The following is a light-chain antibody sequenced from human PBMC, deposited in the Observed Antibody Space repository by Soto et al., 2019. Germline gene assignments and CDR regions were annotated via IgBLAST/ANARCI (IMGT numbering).Light chain of an antibody. V-gene: IGLV2-23*01. CDR1: SSDVGNYPL. Sequence: QSVLTQPASVSGSPGQSITISCSGTSSDVGNYPLVSWYQQHPGKALKLVIYEGSKRPSGVSNRFSGSKSGYTASLTISGLQADDEADYYCSAYAGTRVLFGGGTKLTVL. CDR3: SAYAGTRVL. CDR2: EGS. J-gene: IGLJ2*01.